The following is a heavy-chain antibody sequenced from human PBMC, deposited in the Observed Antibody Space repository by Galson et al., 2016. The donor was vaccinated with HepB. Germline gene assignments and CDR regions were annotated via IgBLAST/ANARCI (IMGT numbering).Heavy chain of an antibody. Sequence: TLSLTCTVSGGSISNYYWSWIRQPPGKGLEWIAYIHSSGSTNYDPSLKSRVTISVDTSKNQFSLRLSSVTAADTAVYYCARHGRTAAVEFDYWGQGTLVTVSS. CDR1: GGSISNYY. CDR2: IHSSGST. V-gene: IGHV4-59*08. J-gene: IGHJ4*02. CDR3: ARHGRTAAVEFDY. D-gene: IGHD6-13*01.